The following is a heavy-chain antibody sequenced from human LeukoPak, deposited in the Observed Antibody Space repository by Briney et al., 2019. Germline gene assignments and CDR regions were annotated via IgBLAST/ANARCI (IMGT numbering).Heavy chain of an antibody. CDR3: ARGVGPTTAQSTFDY. V-gene: IGHV4-59*08. D-gene: IGHD1-26*01. J-gene: IGHJ4*02. Sequence: SETLSLTCTVSGGSISSYYWSWIRQPPGEGLEWIGYIYYSGSTNYTPSLKSRVTISVDTSKNQFSLKLTSVTAADTAVYYCARGVGPTTAQSTFDYWGQGALVTVSS. CDR2: IYYSGST. CDR1: GGSISSYY.